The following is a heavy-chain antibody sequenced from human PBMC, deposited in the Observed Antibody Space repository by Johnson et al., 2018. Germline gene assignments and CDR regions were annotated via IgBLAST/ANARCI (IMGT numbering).Heavy chain of an antibody. CDR1: GFTFSDSA. Sequence: EVQLLETGGDLVQPGGSLKLSCAASGFTFSDSAMHWVRQASGKGLEWVGRIRSKTNNFATAYAASVKGRFTVSRDDSQNTAYLQMNSLKTDDSAVYYCTRTHILAAFDIWGQGTVVTVSS. CDR2: IRSKTNNFAT. CDR3: TRTHILAAFDI. J-gene: IGHJ3*02. V-gene: IGHV3-73*02.